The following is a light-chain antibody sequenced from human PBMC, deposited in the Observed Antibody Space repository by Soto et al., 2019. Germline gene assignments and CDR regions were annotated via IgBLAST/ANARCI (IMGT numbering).Light chain of an antibody. Sequence: DIQMTQSPSSLSASVGDRVTITCRAGQTISIYLNWYQQKPEKAPKLLIYTASSLERGVPSMFSGSGSGTDFTLTISSLQPEDFATYYCQQSYSTPYTFGQGTELEIK. CDR2: TAS. CDR1: QTISIY. CDR3: QQSYSTPYT. J-gene: IGKJ2*01. V-gene: IGKV1-39*01.